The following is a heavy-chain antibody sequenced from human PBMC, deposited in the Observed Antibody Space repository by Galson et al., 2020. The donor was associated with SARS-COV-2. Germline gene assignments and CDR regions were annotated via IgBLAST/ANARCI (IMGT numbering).Heavy chain of an antibody. CDR1: GYTFTGYY. J-gene: IGHJ6*02. Sequence: ASVKVSCKASGYTFTGYYMHWVRQAPGQGLEWMGWINPNSGGTNYAQKFQGWVTMTRDTSISTAYMELSRLRSDDTAVYYCARDMTRIVVVVAAPPSTDYGMDVWGQGTTVTVSS. V-gene: IGHV1-2*04. D-gene: IGHD2-15*01. CDR2: INPNSGGT. CDR3: ARDMTRIVVVVAAPPSTDYGMDV.